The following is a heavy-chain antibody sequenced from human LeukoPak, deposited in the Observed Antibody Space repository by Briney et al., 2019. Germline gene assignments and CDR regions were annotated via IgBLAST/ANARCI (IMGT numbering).Heavy chain of an antibody. V-gene: IGHV1-18*01. CDR3: ARDRPITEWELPNFDY. Sequence: ASVKVSCKASGYTFTNHGVSWVRQAPGQGLEWVGWISTDNGDTNYAQKLQGRVTMTTDTSTSTAYMELRSLRSDDTAVYYCARDRPITEWELPNFDYWGQGTLVTVSS. J-gene: IGHJ4*02. CDR2: ISTDNGDT. D-gene: IGHD1-26*01. CDR1: GYTFTNHG.